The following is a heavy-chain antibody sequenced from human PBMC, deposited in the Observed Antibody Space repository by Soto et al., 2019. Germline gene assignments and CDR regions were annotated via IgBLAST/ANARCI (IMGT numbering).Heavy chain of an antibody. V-gene: IGHV1-18*01. CDR2: ISAYNGNT. CDR3: ARVGWVFGVVIHPLNWFDP. J-gene: IGHJ5*02. Sequence: ASVKVSCKASGYTFTSYGISWVRQAPGQGLEWMGWISAYNGNTNYAQKLQGRVTMTTDTSTSTAYMELRSLRSDDTAVYYCARVGWVFGVVIHPLNWFDPWGQGTLVT. D-gene: IGHD3-3*01. CDR1: GYTFTSYG.